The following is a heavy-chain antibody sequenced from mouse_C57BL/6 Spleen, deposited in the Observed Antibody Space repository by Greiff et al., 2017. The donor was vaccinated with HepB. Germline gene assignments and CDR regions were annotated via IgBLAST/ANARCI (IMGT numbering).Heavy chain of an antibody. D-gene: IGHD2-1*01. CDR2: IHPNSGST. CDR3: ARRVTTGYFDV. CDR1: GYTFTSYW. Sequence: QVHVKQPGAELVKPGASVKLSCKASGYTFTSYWMHWVKQRPGQGLEWIGMIHPNSGSTNYNEKFKSKATLTVDKSSSTAYMQLSSLTSEDSAVYYCARRVTTGYFDVWGTGTTVTVSS. J-gene: IGHJ1*03. V-gene: IGHV1-64*01.